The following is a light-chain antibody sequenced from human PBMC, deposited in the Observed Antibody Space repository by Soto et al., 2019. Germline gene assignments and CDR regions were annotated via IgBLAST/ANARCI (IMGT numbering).Light chain of an antibody. Sequence: QSALTQPASVSGSPGQSITISCTGTSSDVGNYNLVSWYQHHPGKAPKLMIYGVNRRPSGVSSRFSGSKSGNTASLTISGLQAEDEADYYCCSYAGSDTYVFATGTKVTVL. V-gene: IGLV2-23*02. CDR1: SSDVGNYNL. CDR3: CSYAGSDTYV. CDR2: GVN. J-gene: IGLJ1*01.